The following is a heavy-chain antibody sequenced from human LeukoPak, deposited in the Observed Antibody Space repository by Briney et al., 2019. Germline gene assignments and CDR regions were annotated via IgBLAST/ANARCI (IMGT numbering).Heavy chain of an antibody. CDR2: ISGSGDSA. Sequence: GGSLRLSCAASGFTFRSYGMTWVRQAPGKGLEWVSAISGSGDSAYYADSVKGRFTISRDNSRNTLYLQMNSLRAGDTAVYYCAKSFRSTSLDYWGQGTLVTVSS. D-gene: IGHD2-2*01. CDR1: GFTFRSYG. CDR3: AKSFRSTSLDY. J-gene: IGHJ4*02. V-gene: IGHV3-23*01.